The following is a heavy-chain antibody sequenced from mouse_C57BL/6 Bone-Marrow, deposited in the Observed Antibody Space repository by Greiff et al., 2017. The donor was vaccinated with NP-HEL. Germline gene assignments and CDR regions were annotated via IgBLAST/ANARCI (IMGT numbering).Heavy chain of an antibody. D-gene: IGHD2-4*01. V-gene: IGHV1-59*01. CDR3: ARGLYYDYDGGWYFDV. Sequence: QVQLQQPGAELVRPGTSVKLSCKASGYTFTSYWMHWVKQRPGQGLEWIGVIDPSDSYTNYNQKFKGKATLTVDTSSSTAYMQLSSLTSEDSAVYYCARGLYYDYDGGWYFDVRGTGTTVTVSS. J-gene: IGHJ1*03. CDR2: IDPSDSYT. CDR1: GYTFTSYW.